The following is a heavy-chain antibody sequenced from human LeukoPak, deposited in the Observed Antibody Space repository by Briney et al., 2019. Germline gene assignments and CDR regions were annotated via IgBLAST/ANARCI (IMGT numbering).Heavy chain of an antibody. J-gene: IGHJ4*02. CDR1: GGTFSSYA. CDR3: ARVEARRTHYGGNPVGNY. D-gene: IGHD4-23*01. Sequence: SVKVSCKASGGTFSSYAISWVRQAPGQGLEWMGGIIPIFGTANYAQKFQGRVTITADESTSTAYMELSSLRSEDTAVYYCARVEARRTHYGGNPVGNYWGQGTLVTVSS. CDR2: IIPIFGTA. V-gene: IGHV1-69*13.